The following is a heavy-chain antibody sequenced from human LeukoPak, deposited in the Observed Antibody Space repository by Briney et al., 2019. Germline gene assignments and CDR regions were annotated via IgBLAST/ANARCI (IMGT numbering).Heavy chain of an antibody. Sequence: GGSLRLSCAASGFTFSSYGMHWVRQAPGKGLEWVAFIRYDGSNKYYADSVKGRFTISRDNSKNTLYLQMNSLRAEDTAVYYCAREADYYDSSVLLGDAFDIWGQGTMVTVSS. CDR3: AREADYYDSSVLLGDAFDI. CDR2: IRYDGSNK. J-gene: IGHJ3*02. CDR1: GFTFSSYG. V-gene: IGHV3-30*02. D-gene: IGHD3-22*01.